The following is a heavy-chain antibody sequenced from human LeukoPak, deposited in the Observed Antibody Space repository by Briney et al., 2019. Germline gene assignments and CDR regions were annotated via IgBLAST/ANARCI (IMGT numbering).Heavy chain of an antibody. CDR1: GGSFSGYY. V-gene: IGHV4-34*01. D-gene: IGHD5-18*01. J-gene: IGHJ4*02. CDR3: ARVIYSYCPSGFDY. CDR2: INHSGST. Sequence: SETLSLTCAVYGGSFSGYYWSWIRQPPGKGLEWIGEINHSGSTNYNPSLKSRVTISVDTSKNQFSLKLSSVTAADTAVYYCARVIYSYCPSGFDYWGQGTLVTVSS.